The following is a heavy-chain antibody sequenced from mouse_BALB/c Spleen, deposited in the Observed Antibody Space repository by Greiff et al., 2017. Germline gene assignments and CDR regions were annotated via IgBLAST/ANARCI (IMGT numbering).Heavy chain of an antibody. CDR2: ISSGGST. Sequence: EVKLVESGGGLVKPGGSLKLSCAASGFTFSSYAMSWVRQTPEKRLEWVASISSGGSTYYPDSVKGRFTISRDNARNILYLQMSSLRSEDTAMYYCARVDGWAYWGQGTLVTVSA. CDR1: GFTFSSYA. V-gene: IGHV5-6-5*01. D-gene: IGHD2-3*01. CDR3: ARVDGWAY. J-gene: IGHJ3*01.